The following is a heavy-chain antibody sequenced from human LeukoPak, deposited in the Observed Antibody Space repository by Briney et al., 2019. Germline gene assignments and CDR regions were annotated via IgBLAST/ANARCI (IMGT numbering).Heavy chain of an antibody. D-gene: IGHD5-24*01. CDR1: GGTFSSYA. Sequence: ASVTVSCKASGGTFSSYAISWVRQAPGQGLEWMGGITPIFGTANYAQKFQGRVTITADESTSTAYMELSSLRSEDTAVYYCARAPGGGYNYRGLWYFDLWGRGTLVTVSS. J-gene: IGHJ2*01. V-gene: IGHV1-69*13. CDR3: ARAPGGGYNYRGLWYFDL. CDR2: ITPIFGTA.